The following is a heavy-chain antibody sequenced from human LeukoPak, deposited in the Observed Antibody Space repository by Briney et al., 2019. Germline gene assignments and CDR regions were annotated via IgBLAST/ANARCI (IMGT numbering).Heavy chain of an antibody. CDR3: AKRLSRYSYGFLPDY. V-gene: IGHV3-30*18. Sequence: GPLRLSCAASGFTFSSYGMHWVRQAPGKGLEWVAVISYDGSNKDYADSVKGRFTISRDNSKNTLYLQMNSLRAEDTAVYYCAKRLSRYSYGFLPDYWGQGTLVTVSS. J-gene: IGHJ4*02. CDR2: ISYDGSNK. CDR1: GFTFSSYG. D-gene: IGHD5-18*01.